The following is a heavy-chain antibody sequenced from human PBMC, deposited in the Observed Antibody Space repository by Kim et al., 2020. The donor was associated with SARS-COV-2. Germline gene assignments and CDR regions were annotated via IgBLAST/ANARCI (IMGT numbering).Heavy chain of an antibody. V-gene: IGHV3-23*01. CDR2: ISGSGGST. CDR1: GFTFSTYA. CDR3: AKDIVVVPPVGRFDS. D-gene: IGHD2-2*01. J-gene: IGHJ5*01. Sequence: GGSLRLSCAASGFTFSTYAMNWVRQAPGKGLEWVSAISGSGGSTYYADSVKGRFTISRDNSKNTLYLQMNSLRAEDTAVYYCAKDIVVVPPVGRFDSWGQGTLVTVSS.